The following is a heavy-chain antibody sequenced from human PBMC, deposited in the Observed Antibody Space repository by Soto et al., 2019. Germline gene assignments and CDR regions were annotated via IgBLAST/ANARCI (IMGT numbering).Heavy chain of an antibody. Sequence: PWPSVKVSCKASGYTFTSYDINWVRQATGQGLEWMGWMNPNSGNTGYAQKFQGRVTMTRNTSISTAYMELSSLRSEDTAVYYCARGSGYCSSTSCYSRKGFDYWRQGTLVTVSS. V-gene: IGHV1-8*01. J-gene: IGHJ4*02. CDR2: MNPNSGNT. CDR1: GYTFTSYD. CDR3: ARGSGYCSSTSCYSRKGFDY. D-gene: IGHD2-2*01.